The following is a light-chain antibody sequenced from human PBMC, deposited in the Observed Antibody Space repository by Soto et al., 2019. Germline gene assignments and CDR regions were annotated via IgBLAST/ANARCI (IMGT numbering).Light chain of an antibody. Sequence: QSALTQPASVSGSPGQSITSSCTGTSSDVGSYNFVSWYQQHPGKAPKLMIFDGSKRPSGVSNRFSGSKSGNTASLTISGLQAEDEADYYCCSYRVFGGGTKLTVL. J-gene: IGLJ3*02. V-gene: IGLV2-23*01. CDR3: CSYRV. CDR2: DGS. CDR1: SSDVGSYNF.